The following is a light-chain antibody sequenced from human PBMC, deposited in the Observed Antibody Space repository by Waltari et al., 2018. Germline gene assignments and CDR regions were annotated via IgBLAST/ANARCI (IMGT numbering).Light chain of an antibody. CDR3: QSYDSTLGGSV. CDR1: SSNIGAGYD. Sequence: QSVLTQPPSVSGAPGQRVTISCSGSSSNIGAGYDVNWYQQLPGKAPKLPIYGNSNRPSGVPDRISGSKSGTSASLAITGLQAEDEADYYCQSYDSTLGGSVFGGGTKLTVL. CDR2: GNS. V-gene: IGLV1-40*01. J-gene: IGLJ2*01.